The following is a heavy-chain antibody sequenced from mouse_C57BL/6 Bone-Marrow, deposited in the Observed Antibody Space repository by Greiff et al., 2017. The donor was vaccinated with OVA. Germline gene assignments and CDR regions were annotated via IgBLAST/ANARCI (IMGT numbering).Heavy chain of an antibody. Sequence: EVQLVESGGGLVKPGGSLKLSCAASGFTFSSYTMSWVRQTPEKRLEWVATISGGGNTYYPDSVKGRFTISRDNAKNTLYLQMSSLRSEDTALYYCARLGLDYWGQGTTLTVSS. J-gene: IGHJ2*01. CDR3: ARLGLDY. CDR2: ISGGGNT. CDR1: GFTFSSYT. V-gene: IGHV5-9*01. D-gene: IGHD4-1*01.